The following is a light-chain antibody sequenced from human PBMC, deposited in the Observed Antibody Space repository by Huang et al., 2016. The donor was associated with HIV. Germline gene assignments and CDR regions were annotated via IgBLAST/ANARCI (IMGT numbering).Light chain of an antibody. J-gene: IGKJ2*01. Sequence: EIVLTQSPGTLSLPPGERATISCRASQSGSSRSLVWYPQKTGQAPMLLSYGASSRATVIPDRFSCSGSGTDFTLTISRLEPEDFAVYHCQHYGSSPPHAFGLGTKLEIK. CDR2: GAS. V-gene: IGKV3-20*01. CDR3: QHYGSSPPHA. CDR1: QSGSSRS.